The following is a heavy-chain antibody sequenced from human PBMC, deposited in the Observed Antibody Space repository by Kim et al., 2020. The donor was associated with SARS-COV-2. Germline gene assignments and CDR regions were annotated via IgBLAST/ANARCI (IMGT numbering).Heavy chain of an antibody. V-gene: IGHV4-39*01. J-gene: IGHJ4*01. CDR2: IFYSVKT. D-gene: IGHD1-1*01. Sequence: SETLSLTCTVSGGFISNKSYYWDWIRQAPGKGLDWIGRIFYSVKTSYNPSLRSRVTISVDTSNNQFSLQLSSVTAADTAVFSYAAFHQQLVRLRFDDWG. CDR3: AAFHQQLVRLRFDD. CDR1: GGFISNKSYY.